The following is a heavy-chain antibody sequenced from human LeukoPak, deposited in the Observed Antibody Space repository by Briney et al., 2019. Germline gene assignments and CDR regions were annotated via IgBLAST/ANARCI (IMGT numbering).Heavy chain of an antibody. CDR3: AKDRPQEGYDFWSGYYPPGGYGMDV. D-gene: IGHD3-3*01. CDR1: GFTFSTYA. V-gene: IGHV3-30*04. J-gene: IGHJ6*02. Sequence: PGRSRRLSCAASGFTFSTYAMHWVRQAPGKGLEWVAVISYDGSNKYYADSVKGRFTISRDNSKNTLYLQMNSLRAEDTAVYYCAKDRPQEGYDFWSGYYPPGGYGMDVWGQGTTVTVSS. CDR2: ISYDGSNK.